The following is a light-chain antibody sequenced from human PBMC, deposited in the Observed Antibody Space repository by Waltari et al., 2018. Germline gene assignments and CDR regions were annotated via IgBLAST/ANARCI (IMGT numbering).Light chain of an antibody. V-gene: IGLV2-14*03. J-gene: IGLJ2*01. CDR2: DVT. CDR1: SSDVGDYTH. Sequence: QSALTQPASVSGSPGQSITISCTGTSSDVGDYTHVSWYQHHPGKAPKVMVYDVTKRPSGVSNRFSGSKSGNTASLTISGLQAEDEADYYCSSYTSSSTYVVFGGGTKLTVL. CDR3: SSYTSSSTYVV.